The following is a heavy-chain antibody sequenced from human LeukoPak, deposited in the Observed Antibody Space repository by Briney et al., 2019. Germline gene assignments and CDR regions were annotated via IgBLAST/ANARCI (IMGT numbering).Heavy chain of an antibody. D-gene: IGHD2-2*01. CDR1: GLTFSSYG. V-gene: IGHV3-33*06. J-gene: IGHJ6*03. Sequence: GGSLRLSCAASGLTFSSYGMRWVRQAPGKGLEWVAVIWYDGSNKYYADSVKGRFTISRDNSKNTLYLQMNSLRAEDAAVYYCAKDRHIVVVPAAIRRGYYMDVWGKGTTVTVSS. CDR3: AKDRHIVVVPAAIRRGYYMDV. CDR2: IWYDGSNK.